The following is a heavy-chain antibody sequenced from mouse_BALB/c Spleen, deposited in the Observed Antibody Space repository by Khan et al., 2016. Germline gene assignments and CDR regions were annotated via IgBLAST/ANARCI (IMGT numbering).Heavy chain of an antibody. D-gene: IGHD2-3*01. CDR2: IDPANGNT. V-gene: IGHV14-3*02. CDR1: GFNIKDTY. J-gene: IGHJ4*01. CDR3: ARSRVYDGYYGYAMDY. Sequence: EVELVESGAELVKPGASVKLSCTASGFNIKDTYMHWVKQRPEQGLEWIGRIDPANGNTKYDPKFQGKATITADTSSNTAYLQLSSLTSEDTAVYYCARSRVYDGYYGYAMDYWGQGTSVTVAS.